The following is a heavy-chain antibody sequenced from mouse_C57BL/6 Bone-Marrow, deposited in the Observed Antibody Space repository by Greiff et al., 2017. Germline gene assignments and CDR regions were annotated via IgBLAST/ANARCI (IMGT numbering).Heavy chain of an antibody. V-gene: IGHV14-4*01. Sequence: EVKLVEPGAELVRPGASVKLSCTASGFNIKDDYMHWVKQRPEQGLEWIGWIDPENGDTEYASKFQGKATITADTSSNTAYLQLSSLTSEDTAVYYCTTYSNYWYFDVWGTGTTVTVSS. CDR3: TTYSNYWYFDV. J-gene: IGHJ1*03. CDR1: GFNIKDDY. D-gene: IGHD2-5*01. CDR2: IDPENGDT.